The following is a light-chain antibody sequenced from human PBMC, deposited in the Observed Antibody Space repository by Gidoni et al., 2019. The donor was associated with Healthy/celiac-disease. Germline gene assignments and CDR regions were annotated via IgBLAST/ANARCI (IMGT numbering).Light chain of an antibody. CDR1: QSVSSY. CDR2: DAS. Sequence: EIVLTQSPAPLSLSPGERATLSCRASQSVSSYLAWYQQKPGQAPRLLIYDASNRATGIPARFSGSVSGTDFTLTISSLEPEDFAVYYCQQRSNWPPWTFGQGTKVEIK. V-gene: IGKV3-11*01. CDR3: QQRSNWPPWT. J-gene: IGKJ1*01.